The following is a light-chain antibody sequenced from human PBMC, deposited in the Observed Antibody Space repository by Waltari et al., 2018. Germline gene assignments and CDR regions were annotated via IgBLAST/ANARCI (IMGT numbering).Light chain of an antibody. CDR1: QSLLNSDGNTY. CDR3: QQYYSTIFT. J-gene: IGKJ3*01. Sequence: DIVMTQSPLSLPVTLGQPASISCRSSQSLLNSDGNTYLNWYQQRPGQSPRRLLYKVSRRDSGVPDRFSGSGSGTDFTLKISRVEAEDVAVYYCQQYYSTIFTFGPGTKVDLK. V-gene: IGKV2-30*01. CDR2: KVS.